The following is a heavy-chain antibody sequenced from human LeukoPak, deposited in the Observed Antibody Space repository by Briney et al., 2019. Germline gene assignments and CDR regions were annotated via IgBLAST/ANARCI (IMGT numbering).Heavy chain of an antibody. Sequence: SETLSLTCTVSGGSISSYYWSWIRQPPGKGLEWIGYIYYSGSTNYNPSLKSRVTISVDTSKNQFSLKLSSVTAADTAVYYCARVGDWVLGLGYYYGMDVWGQGTTVTVSS. CDR3: ARVGDWVLGLGYYYGMDV. CDR1: GGSISSYY. J-gene: IGHJ6*02. D-gene: IGHD2-21*02. V-gene: IGHV4-59*01. CDR2: IYYSGST.